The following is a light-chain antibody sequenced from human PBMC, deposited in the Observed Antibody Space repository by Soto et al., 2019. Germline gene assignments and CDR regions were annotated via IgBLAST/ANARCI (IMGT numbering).Light chain of an antibody. CDR1: SSDVGSYDL. V-gene: IGLV2-23*02. Sequence: QSVLTQPASVSGSPGQSITISCTGTSSDVGSYDLVSWYQHHSGKAPKIIIYEVNKRPSGISDRFSGSKSGNTASLTISGLQAEDEADYFCCSFVRNNGLLFGGGTKVTVL. CDR3: CSFVRNNGLL. CDR2: EVN. J-gene: IGLJ2*01.